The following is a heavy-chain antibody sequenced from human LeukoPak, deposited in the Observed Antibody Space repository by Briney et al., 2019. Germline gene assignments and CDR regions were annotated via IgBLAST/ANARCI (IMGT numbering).Heavy chain of an antibody. D-gene: IGHD6-19*01. CDR3: ARDRSSGWYDRGDY. V-gene: IGHV4-4*07. Sequence: SETLSLTCTVSGGSISSYYWSWIRQPAGKGLEWIGRIYTSGSTNYNPSLKSRVTMSVDTSKNQFSLKLSSVTAADTAVYYCARDRSSGWYDRGDYWGQGTLVTVSS. CDR2: IYTSGST. J-gene: IGHJ4*02. CDR1: GGSISSYY.